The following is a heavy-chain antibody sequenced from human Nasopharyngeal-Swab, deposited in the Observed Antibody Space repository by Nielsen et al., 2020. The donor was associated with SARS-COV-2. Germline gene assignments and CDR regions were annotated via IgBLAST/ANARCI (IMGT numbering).Heavy chain of an antibody. Sequence: GESLKISCAASGFTFSRYTMHWVRQAPGKGMEWVAVISYDGSNKYYADSGKGRFTISRDISKNTLYLQMNSLRAEDTAVFYCASTPLDSSGYYYAFHYWGRGTLVTVAS. CDR3: ASTPLDSSGYYYAFHY. CDR1: GFTFSRYT. V-gene: IGHV3-30-3*01. CDR2: ISYDGSNK. J-gene: IGHJ4*02. D-gene: IGHD3-22*01.